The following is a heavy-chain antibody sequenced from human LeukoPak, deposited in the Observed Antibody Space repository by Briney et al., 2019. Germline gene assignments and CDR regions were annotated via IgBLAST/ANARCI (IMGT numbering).Heavy chain of an antibody. CDR3: ARGRRSFGFDH. Sequence: SETLSLTCAVYGGSFSGYYWSWIRQPPGKGLEWIGEINHSGSTNYNPSLKSRVTISVDTSKNQFSLKLSSVTAADAAVYYCARGRRSFGFDHWGQGTLVTVSS. J-gene: IGHJ5*02. CDR2: INHSGST. D-gene: IGHD1-14*01. CDR1: GGSFSGYY. V-gene: IGHV4-34*01.